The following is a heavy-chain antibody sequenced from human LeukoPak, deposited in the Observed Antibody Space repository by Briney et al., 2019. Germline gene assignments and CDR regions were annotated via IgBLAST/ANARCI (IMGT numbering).Heavy chain of an antibody. Sequence: SXXXXGGTXSSYAXXWVRXXPXXGXXWMXGXIXIFGTANYAQKFQGRVTITADESTSTAYMELSSLRSEDTAVYYCARDPGYCSSTSCYNWFDPWGQGTLVTVSS. D-gene: IGHD2-2*01. CDR1: GGTXSSYA. V-gene: IGHV1-69*01. CDR3: ARDPGYCSSTSCYNWFDP. J-gene: IGHJ5*02. CDR2: XIXIFGTA.